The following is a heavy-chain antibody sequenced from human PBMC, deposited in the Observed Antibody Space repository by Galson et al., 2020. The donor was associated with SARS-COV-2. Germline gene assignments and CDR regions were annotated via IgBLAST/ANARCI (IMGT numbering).Heavy chain of an antibody. D-gene: IGHD3-22*01. CDR1: GGSFNGYY. CDR3: ARGHHQITTLEVFFTGGSFYFDA. Sequence: SETLSLTCAVYGGSFNGYYWSWIRQSPGKGLEWIGEINHSGSINYNPSLKSRVTMSVDTSKNQFSLKLTSITVADTAAYYCARGHHQITTLEVFFTGGSFYFDAWARELWSPSPQ. V-gene: IGHV4-34*01. J-gene: IGHJ4*02. CDR2: INHSGSI.